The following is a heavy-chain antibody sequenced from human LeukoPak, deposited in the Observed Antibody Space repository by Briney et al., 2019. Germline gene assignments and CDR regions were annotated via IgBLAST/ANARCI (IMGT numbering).Heavy chain of an antibody. D-gene: IGHD1-26*01. J-gene: IGHJ6*02. CDR1: GFTFSSYG. CDR3: AKGASGSPGMDV. CDR2: IWYGGSNK. V-gene: IGHV3-30*18. Sequence: PGRSLRLSCAASGFTFSSYGMHWVRQAPGKGLEWVAVIWYGGSNKYYADSVKGRFTISRDNSKNTLYLQMNSLRAEDTAVYYCAKGASGSPGMDVWGQGTTVTVSS.